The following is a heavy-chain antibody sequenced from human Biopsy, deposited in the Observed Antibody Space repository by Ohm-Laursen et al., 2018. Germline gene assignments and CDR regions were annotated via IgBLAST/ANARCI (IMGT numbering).Heavy chain of an antibody. D-gene: IGHD1-26*01. J-gene: IGHJ4*02. CDR1: GESFSDYY. CDR2: INHRGRS. V-gene: IGHV4-34*01. Sequence: SDTLSLTCEVSGESFSDYYWSWIRQSPGKGLEWIGEINHRGRSSYSPSLQSRVTISVDASKNQFSLNMKSVTAADTAVYFCARERGGLLPIRLTDFWGPGMMVTVSS. CDR3: ARERGGLLPIRLTDF.